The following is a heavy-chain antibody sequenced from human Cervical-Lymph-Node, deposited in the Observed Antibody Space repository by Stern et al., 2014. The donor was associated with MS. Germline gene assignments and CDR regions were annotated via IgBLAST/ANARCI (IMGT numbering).Heavy chain of an antibody. CDR2: IMPSVGTA. CDR1: GGTFSSYA. J-gene: IGHJ6*02. Sequence: QVQLVESGAEVKKPGSSVKVSCRASGGTFSSYAISWVRQAPGQGLAWMGGIMPSVGTANYAQKFQGRVTMTADEYTSPPYMDLSSLRSEDTAVYYCARGELKEGLVRGMDVWGQGTTVTVSS. D-gene: IGHD1-26*01. CDR3: ARGELKEGLVRGMDV. V-gene: IGHV1-69*01.